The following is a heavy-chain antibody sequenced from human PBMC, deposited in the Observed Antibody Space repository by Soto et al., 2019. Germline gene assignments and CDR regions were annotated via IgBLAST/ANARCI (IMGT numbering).Heavy chain of an antibody. CDR1: GFTFDDYA. D-gene: IGHD2-2*01. J-gene: IGHJ4*02. CDR2: LNWNSGNI. Sequence: GGSLRLSCAASGFTFDDYAMHWVRQPPGKGLEWVSGLNWNSGNIGYADSVKGRFTISRDNAKNSLYLQMNSLRPEDTALYYCAKGYCISTTCRLTSWGQGTLVTVSS. CDR3: AKGYCISTTCRLTS. V-gene: IGHV3-9*01.